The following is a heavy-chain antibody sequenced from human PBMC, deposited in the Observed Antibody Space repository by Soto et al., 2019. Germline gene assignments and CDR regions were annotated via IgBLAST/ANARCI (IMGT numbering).Heavy chain of an antibody. J-gene: IGHJ4*02. CDR3: ARGKVVRGSYMTLDY. CDR1: GETFSGHY. Sequence: QVQLQQWGAGLLKPSETLSLSCAVYGETFSGHYWSWIRQTPGKGLEWIGEMSHSGSTNYNPSLKSRVTLSVDTSMNQFSLKLTSVTAADTAVYFCARGKVVRGSYMTLDYWGQGTLVTVSS. D-gene: IGHD3-10*01. CDR2: MSHSGST. V-gene: IGHV4-34*01.